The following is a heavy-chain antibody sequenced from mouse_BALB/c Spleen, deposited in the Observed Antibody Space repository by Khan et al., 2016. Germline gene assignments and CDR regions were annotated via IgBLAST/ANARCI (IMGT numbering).Heavy chain of an antibody. CDR2: INTYTGEP. CDR1: GYTFTNYG. V-gene: IGHV9-1*02. D-gene: IGHD1-1*01. Sequence: QIQLVQSGPELKKPGETVKISCKASGYTFTNYGMNWVKQAPGKGLKWMGWINTYTGEPTYADDFKGRFAFSLETSASTAYLQINNLKNEDMATYFCARGDYDLAMDYWGQGTSVTVSS. J-gene: IGHJ4*01. CDR3: ARGDYDLAMDY.